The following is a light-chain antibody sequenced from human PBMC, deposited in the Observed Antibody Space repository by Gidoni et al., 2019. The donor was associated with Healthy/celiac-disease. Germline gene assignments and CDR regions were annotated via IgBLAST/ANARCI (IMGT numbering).Light chain of an antibody. J-gene: IGKJ2*01. CDR1: QSISSY. CDR3: QQSYSTPHT. Sequence: IQMTQSPSSLSASVGDRVTITCRASQSISSYLNWYQQKPRKAPKLLISAASSLQSGVPSRFSGSGSGTDFTLTISSLQPEDSATYYCQQSYSTPHTFGQGTKLEIK. CDR2: AAS. V-gene: IGKV1-39*01.